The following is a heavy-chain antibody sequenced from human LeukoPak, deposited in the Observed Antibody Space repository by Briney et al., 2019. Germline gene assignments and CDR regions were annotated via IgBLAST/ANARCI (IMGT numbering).Heavy chain of an antibody. D-gene: IGHD1-7*01. CDR2: ISSSGSTI. V-gene: IGHV3-48*03. CDR3: ARVSVSWNYFYDY. J-gene: IGHJ4*02. CDR1: GFTFSSYE. Sequence: GGSLRLSCAASGFTFSSYEMNWVRQAPGKGLEWVSYISSSGSTIYYADSVKGRFTISRDNAKNSLYLQMNSLRAEDTAVYYCARVSVSWNYFYDYWGQGTLVTVSS.